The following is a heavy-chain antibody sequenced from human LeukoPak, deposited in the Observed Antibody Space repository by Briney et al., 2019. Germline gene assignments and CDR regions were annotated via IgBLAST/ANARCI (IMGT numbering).Heavy chain of an antibody. CDR2: ISAYNGNT. CDR1: GYTFTSYG. Sequence: ASVKVSCKASGYTFTSYGFSWVRQAPGQGLEWMGWISAYNGNTNYAQKLQGRVTMTEDTSTDTAYMELSSLRSEDTAVYYCATDKKRSSSRWWYNWFDPWGQGTLVTVST. V-gene: IGHV1-18*01. D-gene: IGHD6-13*01. CDR3: ATDKKRSSSRWWYNWFDP. J-gene: IGHJ5*02.